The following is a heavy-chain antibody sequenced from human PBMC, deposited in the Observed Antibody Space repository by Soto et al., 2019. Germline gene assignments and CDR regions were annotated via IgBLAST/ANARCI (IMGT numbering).Heavy chain of an antibody. CDR3: ARDLSRFDFWSGYPQDV. V-gene: IGHV1-69*13. Sequence: SVKVSCTASGGTFSSYAISWVRQAPGQGLEWMGGIIPIFGTANYAQKFQGRVTITADESTSTAYMELSSLRSEDTAVYYCARDLSRFDFWSGYPQDVWGQGTTVTVSS. D-gene: IGHD3-3*01. J-gene: IGHJ6*02. CDR1: GGTFSSYA. CDR2: IIPIFGTA.